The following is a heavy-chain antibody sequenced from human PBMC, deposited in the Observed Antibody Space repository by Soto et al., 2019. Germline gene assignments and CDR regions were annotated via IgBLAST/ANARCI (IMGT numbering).Heavy chain of an antibody. CDR1: GGSISNHS. J-gene: IGHJ4*02. CDR3: TRANWYSEY. Sequence: QVQLQESGPGLVKPSETLSLRCGVSGGSISNHSWSWIRQPPGKGLEWIGYIYYNGNTNYNPSLKSRVTMSVDTSRNQISLKLTTVTAADTAVYYCTRANWYSEYWGQGTLVTVSS. V-gene: IGHV4-59*11. CDR2: IYYNGNT. D-gene: IGHD7-27*01.